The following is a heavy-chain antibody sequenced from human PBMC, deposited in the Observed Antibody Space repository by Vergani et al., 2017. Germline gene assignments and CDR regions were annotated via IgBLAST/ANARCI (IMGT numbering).Heavy chain of an antibody. J-gene: IGHJ4*02. D-gene: IGHD4-11*01. CDR2: ILYDGSNK. V-gene: IGHV3-30*18. CDR3: AKGAAAYTVTTTLDY. Sequence: QVQLVESGGGVVQPGRSLRLSCAASGFTFSSYGMHWVRQAPGKGLEWVAVILYDGSNKYYAASVKGRFTISRDNSKNTLYLQMNSLKAEDTAVYYCAKGAAAYTVTTTLDYWGQGTLVTVSS. CDR1: GFTFSSYG.